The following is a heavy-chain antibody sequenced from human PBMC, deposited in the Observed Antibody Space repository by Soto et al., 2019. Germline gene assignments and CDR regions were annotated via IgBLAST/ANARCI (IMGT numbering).Heavy chain of an antibody. CDR2: IYYSGST. CDR1: GGSISSSSYY. J-gene: IGHJ6*02. D-gene: IGHD6-6*01. V-gene: IGHV4-39*01. CDR3: ATQGKQLVLYYYYYYGMDV. Sequence: PSETLSLTCTVSGGSISSSSYYWGWIRQPPGKGLEWTGSIYYSGSTYYNPSLKSRVTISVDTSKNQFSLKLSSVTAADTAVYYCATQGKQLVLYYYYYYGMDVWGQGTTVTVSS.